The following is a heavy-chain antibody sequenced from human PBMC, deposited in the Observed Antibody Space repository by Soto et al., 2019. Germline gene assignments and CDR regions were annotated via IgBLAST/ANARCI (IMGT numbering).Heavy chain of an antibody. CDR3: ARHVYDFWSGYLGY. J-gene: IGHJ4*02. CDR2: IYYSGST. V-gene: IGHV4-59*08. Sequence: SETLSLTCTVSGGSISSYYWSWIRQPPGKGLEWIGYIYYSGSTNYNPSLKSRVTISVDTSKNQFSLKLSSVTAADTAVYYCARHVYDFWSGYLGYWGREPWSPSPQ. CDR1: GGSISSYY. D-gene: IGHD3-3*01.